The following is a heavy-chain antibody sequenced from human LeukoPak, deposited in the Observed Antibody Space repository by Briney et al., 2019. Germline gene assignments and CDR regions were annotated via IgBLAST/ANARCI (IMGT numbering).Heavy chain of an antibody. CDR2: ISYDGSNK. D-gene: IGHD1-26*01. Sequence: GGSLRLSCAASGFTFSSYAIHWVRQAPGKGLEWVAVISYDGSNKYYADSVKGRFTISRDNSKNTLYLQMNSLRAEDTAVYYCARVPLWELPFDYWGQGTLVTVSS. J-gene: IGHJ4*02. V-gene: IGHV3-30-3*01. CDR1: GFTFSSYA. CDR3: ARVPLWELPFDY.